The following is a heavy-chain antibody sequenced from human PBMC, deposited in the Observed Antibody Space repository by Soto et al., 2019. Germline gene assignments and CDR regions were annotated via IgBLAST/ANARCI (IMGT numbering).Heavy chain of an antibody. CDR2: VSIGGST. V-gene: IGHV3-23*01. CDR3: AKRRGAGGHFDY. Sequence: GGSLRLSCAASGFTFSSYAMGWVRQGPGKGLEWVAVVSIGGSTHYADSVRGRFTISRDNSKNTLSLQMNSLTAEDTAVYFCAKRRGAGGHFDYWGHGALVTVSS. CDR1: GFTFSSYA. J-gene: IGHJ4*01. D-gene: IGHD2-15*01.